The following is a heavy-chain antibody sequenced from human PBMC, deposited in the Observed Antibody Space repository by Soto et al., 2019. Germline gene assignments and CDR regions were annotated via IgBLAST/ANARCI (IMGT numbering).Heavy chain of an antibody. CDR3: ASTAGIVLGFGELRYYFDF. J-gene: IGHJ4*02. Sequence: QVHLQQWGAGLLKPSETLSLTCAVYGGTFSGYYWSWIRQPPGKGLEWIGEINHSGTTNYNPSLKSRVTISMDTSKNQCSLKLSSVTAADTAVYYCASTAGIVLGFGELRYYFDFWGQGTLVTV. CDR2: INHSGTT. V-gene: IGHV4-34*01. D-gene: IGHD3-10*01. CDR1: GGTFSGYY.